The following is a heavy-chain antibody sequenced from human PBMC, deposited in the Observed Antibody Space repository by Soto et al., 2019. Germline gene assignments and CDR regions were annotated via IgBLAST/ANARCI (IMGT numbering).Heavy chain of an antibody. CDR1: GFDFSNSW. V-gene: IGHV3-74*01. J-gene: IGHJ6*02. Sequence: EVQLVESGGGLVQPGGSLRLSCAASGFDFSNSWIHWVRQGPGKGLVWVSHINSDGSGTTYADSVKGRFTISRDNAKNTVYLQMNSLRAEATAVYYCAKETAYAMDVWGQGTTVTVSS. CDR2: INSDGSGT. CDR3: AKETAYAMDV.